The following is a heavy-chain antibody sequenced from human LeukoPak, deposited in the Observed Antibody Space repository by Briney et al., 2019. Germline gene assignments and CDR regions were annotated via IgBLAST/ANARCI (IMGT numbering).Heavy chain of an antibody. V-gene: IGHV3-30*18. Sequence: GGSLRLSCAASGFTFSSYGMHWVRQAPGKGLEWVAVISYDGSNKYYADSVKGRFTISRDNSKNTLYLQMNSLRAEDTAAYYCAKELDTAMPYNWFDPWGQGTLVTVSS. D-gene: IGHD5-18*01. CDR1: GFTFSSYG. J-gene: IGHJ5*02. CDR3: AKELDTAMPYNWFDP. CDR2: ISYDGSNK.